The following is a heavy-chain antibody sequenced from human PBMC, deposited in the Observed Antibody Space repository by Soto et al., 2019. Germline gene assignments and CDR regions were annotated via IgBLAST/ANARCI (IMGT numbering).Heavy chain of an antibody. Sequence: EVQLLESGGGFVQPGGSLRLSCAASGFSFSSYAMSWVRQTPGKGLEWVSTISGRSDRTIYADSVKGRFTIARDNSKNTLYLQIISLIAEDIAIYYCAKYPYFVVVPRTFPFDFWGQGALVTVSS. CDR3: AKYPYFVVVPRTFPFDF. V-gene: IGHV3-23*01. CDR1: GFSFSSYA. CDR2: ISGRSDRT. D-gene: IGHD2-2*01. J-gene: IGHJ4*02.